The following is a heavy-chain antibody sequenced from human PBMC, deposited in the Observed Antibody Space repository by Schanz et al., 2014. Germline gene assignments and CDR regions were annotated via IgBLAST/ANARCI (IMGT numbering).Heavy chain of an antibody. V-gene: IGHV3-48*04. CDR2: ITTSSTTI. CDR3: ARENLNWEAFDI. D-gene: IGHD7-27*01. CDR1: GFIVTTYS. Sequence: EVQLVESGGGLVQPGGSLRLSCRASGFIVTTYSMNWVRQAPGKGLEWVSYITTSSTTIHYADSVKGRFTISRDNAKNSLYLEMTSLRGEDTAVYYCARENLNWEAFDIWGQGTVVTVSS. J-gene: IGHJ3*02.